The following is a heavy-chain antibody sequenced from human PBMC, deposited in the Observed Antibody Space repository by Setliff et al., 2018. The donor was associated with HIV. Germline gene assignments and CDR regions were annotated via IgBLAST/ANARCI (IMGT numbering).Heavy chain of an antibody. D-gene: IGHD2-8*02. Sequence: ASVKVSCKASGYTFTAYYIHWVRQAPGHELQLMGRIEPSSGGTNYIQKFQGRFTITRDTSIYTVYMELTGLTSDDTAVYYCARQDHSSVNTGSLYAFDVWGQGTMVTVSS. J-gene: IGHJ3*01. CDR1: GYTFTAYY. V-gene: IGHV1-2*06. CDR3: ARQDHSSVNTGSLYAFDV. CDR2: IEPSSGGT.